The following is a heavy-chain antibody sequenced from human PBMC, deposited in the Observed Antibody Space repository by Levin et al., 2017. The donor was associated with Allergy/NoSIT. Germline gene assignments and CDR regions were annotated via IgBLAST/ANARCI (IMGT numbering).Heavy chain of an antibody. V-gene: IGHV4-59*01. CDR2: IYDTGNT. CDR1: GGSISSDN. J-gene: IGHJ4*02. CDR3: ARFVWGSYRGFDY. Sequence: ESLKISCTVSGGSISSDNWSWIRQPPGKGLEWIGYIYDTGNTNYKPSLKIRVTLSVDTSKNHFSLKLSSVTPSDTAVYYCARFVWGSYRGFDYWGQGTLVTVSS. D-gene: IGHD3-16*02.